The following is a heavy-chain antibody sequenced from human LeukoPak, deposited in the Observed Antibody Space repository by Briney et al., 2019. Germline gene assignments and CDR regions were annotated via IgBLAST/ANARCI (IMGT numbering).Heavy chain of an antibody. Sequence: ASVKVSCKASGYTFTGYYIHWVRQAPGQGLELMGWLNPDGGGAYYAQSFQGRVTMTRDTSISTAYMELSSLRFDDTAVYYCARVVPIDYYYYPMDVWGQGTTVTVSS. CDR3: ARVVPIDYYYYPMDV. CDR2: LNPDGGGA. V-gene: IGHV1-2*02. CDR1: GYTFTGYY. J-gene: IGHJ6*02.